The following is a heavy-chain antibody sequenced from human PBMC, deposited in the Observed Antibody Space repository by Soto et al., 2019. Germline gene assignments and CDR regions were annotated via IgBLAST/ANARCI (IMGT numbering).Heavy chain of an antibody. Sequence: EVQLLESGGGLVQPGWSLRLSCAASGFTFSSYAMSWVRQAPGQGLEWVSAISGSGGSTYYADSVKGRFTISRDNSKNTLDLLMNSLRAEDTAVYYCAKDRDFWSGEVDDWGHGTLVTVSS. J-gene: IGHJ4*01. D-gene: IGHD3-3*01. CDR3: AKDRDFWSGEVDD. V-gene: IGHV3-23*01. CDR2: ISGSGGST. CDR1: GFTFSSYA.